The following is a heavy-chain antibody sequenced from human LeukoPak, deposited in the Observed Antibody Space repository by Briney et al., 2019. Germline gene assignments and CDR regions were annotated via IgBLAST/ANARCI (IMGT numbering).Heavy chain of an antibody. J-gene: IGHJ5*02. CDR1: GYPVTGYY. D-gene: IGHD2-15*01. CDR2: FHPKTGET. Sequence: ASVKLSCKPSGYPVTGYYVLGVRQAPGLGLGWLGWFHPKTGETNYAQKFQGRGSMTRYASISTVYMELRRLRYDDTAAYYCARGPLEYCSGGTCYSGRNWFDPWGQGTLVTVSS. CDR3: ARGPLEYCSGGTCYSGRNWFDP. V-gene: IGHV1-2*02.